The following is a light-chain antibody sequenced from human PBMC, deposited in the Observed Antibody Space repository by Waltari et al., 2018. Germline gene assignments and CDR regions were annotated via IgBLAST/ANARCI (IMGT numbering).Light chain of an antibody. Sequence: DIQLTQSPSFLSASVGGRVTITCRASQGISSYLVWYQQKPGKAPKVLLSAASTLQTGVPSRFSGSGSGTEFTLTISSLQPEDFATYYCQQVNGYPLTFGGGTKVEIK. CDR1: QGISSY. V-gene: IGKV1-9*01. CDR3: QQVNGYPLT. J-gene: IGKJ4*01. CDR2: AAS.